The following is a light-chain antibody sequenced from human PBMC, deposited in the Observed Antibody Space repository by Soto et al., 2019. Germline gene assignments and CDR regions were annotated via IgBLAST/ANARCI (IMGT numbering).Light chain of an antibody. V-gene: IGKV3-11*01. CDR3: QQRSNWPPIT. Sequence: EIVLTQSPGTLSLSPGETATLSCRASQSLTSSYLAWYQQKPGQAPRLLIYDASNRATGIPARFSGSGSGTDFTLTISSLEPEDFAVYYCQQRSNWPPITFGQGTRLEIK. CDR2: DAS. CDR1: QSLTSSY. J-gene: IGKJ5*01.